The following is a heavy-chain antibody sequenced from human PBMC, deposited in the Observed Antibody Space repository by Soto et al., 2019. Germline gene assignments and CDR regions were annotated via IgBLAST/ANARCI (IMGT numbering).Heavy chain of an antibody. V-gene: IGHV3-7*01. CDR2: IKQDGSEK. CDR1: GFTFSGYW. J-gene: IGHJ6*02. CDR3: ARIASAGRGWDV. D-gene: IGHD6-13*01. Sequence: EVQLVESGGGLVQPGGSLRLSCAASGFTFSGYWMSWVRQAPVKGLEWVGNIKQDGSEKNYVDFVEGRFTISRDNAENSLYRQMNRLRAEDTAVYYCARIASAGRGWDVWGQGTTVVVSS.